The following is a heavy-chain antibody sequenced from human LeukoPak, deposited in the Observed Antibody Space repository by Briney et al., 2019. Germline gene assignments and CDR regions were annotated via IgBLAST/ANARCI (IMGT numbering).Heavy chain of an antibody. CDR1: GGSFSGYY. J-gene: IGHJ2*01. CDR2: INHSGST. Sequence: SETLSLTFAVYGGSFSGYYWSWIRQPPGKGLEWIGEINHSGSTNYNPSLKSRVTISVDTSKNQFSLKLSSVTAADTAVYYCARGHRLLSRYFDLWGRGTLVTVSS. V-gene: IGHV4-34*01. D-gene: IGHD2/OR15-2a*01. CDR3: ARGHRLLSRYFDL.